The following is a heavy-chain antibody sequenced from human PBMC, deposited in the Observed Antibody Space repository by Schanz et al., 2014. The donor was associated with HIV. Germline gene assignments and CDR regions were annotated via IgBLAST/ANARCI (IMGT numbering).Heavy chain of an antibody. D-gene: IGHD3-9*01. CDR3: ARGDILTGLYPYYFDS. CDR1: GYTFTGYY. Sequence: QVQLVQSGAEVKKPGASVKVSCKASGYTFTGYYMHWVRQAPGQGLEWMGWINPNSGATDSAQKFQGRVTMTRNTSISTAYMELSSLGSEDTAMYYCARGDILTGLYPYYFDSWGQGTLVTVSS. CDR2: INPNSGAT. V-gene: IGHV1-2*02. J-gene: IGHJ4*02.